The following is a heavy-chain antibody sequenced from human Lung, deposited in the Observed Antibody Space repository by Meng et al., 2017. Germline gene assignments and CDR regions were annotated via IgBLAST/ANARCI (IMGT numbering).Heavy chain of an antibody. CDR1: GGSFSDYY. D-gene: IGHD4-11*01. CDR3: ARGPTTMAHDFDY. V-gene: IGHV4-34*01. CDR2: INHSGST. J-gene: IGHJ4*02. Sequence: GPLQHGVASLLKPSETLSLACGVSGGSFSDYYWSWIRQPPGKGLEWIGEINHSGSTNYNPSLESRATISVDTSQNNLSLKLSSVTAADSAVYYCARGPTTMAHDFDYWGQGTLVTVSS.